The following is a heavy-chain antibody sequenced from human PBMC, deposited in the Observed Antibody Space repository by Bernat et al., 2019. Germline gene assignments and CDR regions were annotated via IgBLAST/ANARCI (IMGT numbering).Heavy chain of an antibody. Sequence: QVTLKESGPVLVQPTETLTLTCTVSGFSLSNARMGVSWIRQPPGKALEWLAHIFSNDEKSYSTSLKSRLTISKDTSKSQVVLTMTNMDPVDTATYYCARRSGWYSFDYWGQGTLVTVSS. J-gene: IGHJ4*02. CDR2: IFSNDEK. CDR1: GFSLSNARMG. D-gene: IGHD6-19*01. CDR3: ARRSGWYSFDY. V-gene: IGHV2-26*01.